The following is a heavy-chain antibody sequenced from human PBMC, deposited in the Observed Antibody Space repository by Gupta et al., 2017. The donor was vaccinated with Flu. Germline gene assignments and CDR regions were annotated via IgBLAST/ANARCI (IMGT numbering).Heavy chain of an antibody. Sequence: QVQLQQWGAGLLKPSETLSLTCAVYGGSFSGYYWSWIRQPPGKGLEWIGEINHSGSTNYNPSLKSRVTISVDTSKNQFSLKLSSVTAADTAVYYCARGPLDIVVVVAAKGWFDPWGQGTLVTVSS. CDR3: ARGPLDIVVVVAAKGWFDP. CDR1: GGSFSGYY. CDR2: INHSGST. J-gene: IGHJ5*02. D-gene: IGHD2-15*01. V-gene: IGHV4-34*01.